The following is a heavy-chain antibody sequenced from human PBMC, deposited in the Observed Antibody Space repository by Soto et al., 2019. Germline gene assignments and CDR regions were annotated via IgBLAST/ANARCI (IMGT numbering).Heavy chain of an antibody. Sequence: ASVKVSCKASGYTFTGYYMHWVRQAPGQGLEWMGWINPNSGGTNYAQKFQGWVTMTWDTSISTAYMELSRLRSDDTAVYYCAREIHDYDFWSGQYYYGMDVWGQGTTVTVSS. CDR3: AREIHDYDFWSGQYYYGMDV. CDR2: INPNSGGT. J-gene: IGHJ6*02. V-gene: IGHV1-2*04. CDR1: GYTFTGYY. D-gene: IGHD3-3*01.